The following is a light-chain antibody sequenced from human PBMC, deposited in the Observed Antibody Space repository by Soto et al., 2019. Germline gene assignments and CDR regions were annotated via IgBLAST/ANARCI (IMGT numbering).Light chain of an antibody. CDR1: QSISSW. J-gene: IGKJ1*01. CDR3: QQYNSYSPKTT. V-gene: IGKV1-5*01. CDR2: DAS. Sequence: DIQMTQSPSTLSASVGDRVTITCRASQSISSWLAWYQQKPGKAPKLLIYDASSLESGVPSRFSGSGSGTEFTLTISSLQPDDFATYYCQQYNSYSPKTTFCQGTKVEIK.